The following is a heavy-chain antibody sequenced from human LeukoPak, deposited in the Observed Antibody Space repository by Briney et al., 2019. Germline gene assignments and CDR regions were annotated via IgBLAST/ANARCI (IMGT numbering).Heavy chain of an antibody. J-gene: IGHJ5*02. D-gene: IGHD2-2*01. V-gene: IGHV6-1*01. CDR2: TYYRSTWYN. Sequence: SQTLSLTCAISGDSVSSNSVTWNWIRQSPSRGLEWLGRTYYRSTWYNDYAVSVRGRITVNPDPSKNHFSLPLNSVTPEYTAVYYCARRLTQYDCFDPWGQGILVTVSS. CDR1: GDSVSSNSVT. CDR3: ARRLTQYDCFDP.